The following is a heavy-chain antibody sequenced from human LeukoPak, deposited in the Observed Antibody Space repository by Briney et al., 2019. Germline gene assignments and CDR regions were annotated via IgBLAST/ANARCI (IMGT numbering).Heavy chain of an antibody. J-gene: IGHJ1*01. Sequence: SETLSLTCTVSGYSISSGYYWGWIRQPPGKGLEWIGSIYHSGSTYYNPSLKSRVTISVDTSKNQFSLKLSSVTAADTAVYYCAFYIAAAGTNFQHWGQGTLATVSS. D-gene: IGHD6-13*01. CDR1: GYSISSGYY. CDR3: AFYIAAAGTNFQH. CDR2: IYHSGST. V-gene: IGHV4-38-2*02.